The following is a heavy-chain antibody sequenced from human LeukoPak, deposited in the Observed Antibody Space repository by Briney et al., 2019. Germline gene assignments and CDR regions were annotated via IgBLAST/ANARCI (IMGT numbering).Heavy chain of an antibody. V-gene: IGHV4-59*11. Sequence: SETLSLTCTVSGGSISSHYWSWIRQPPGKGLEWIGYIYYSGSTNYNPSLKSRVTISVDTSKNQFSLKLSSVTAADTAVYYCAHSKRYYDFWSGYYQSGWFDPWGQGTLVTVSS. CDR2: IYYSGST. J-gene: IGHJ5*02. CDR3: AHSKRYYDFWSGYYQSGWFDP. D-gene: IGHD3-3*01. CDR1: GGSISSHY.